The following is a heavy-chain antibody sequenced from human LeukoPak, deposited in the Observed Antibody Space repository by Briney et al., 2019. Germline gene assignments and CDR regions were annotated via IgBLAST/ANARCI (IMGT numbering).Heavy chain of an antibody. CDR3: ARADTSGYIYYFDY. CDR1: GFTFTNSA. J-gene: IGHJ4*02. CDR2: VSGSGGRT. Sequence: GGSLRLSRAAPGFTFTNSAMSWVRQAPGKGLEWVSSVSGSGGRTYYADSVKGRFTISRDNSKNTLYLQVNSLRAEDTAVYYCARADTSGYIYYFDYWGQGTLVTVSS. V-gene: IGHV3-23*01. D-gene: IGHD3-22*01.